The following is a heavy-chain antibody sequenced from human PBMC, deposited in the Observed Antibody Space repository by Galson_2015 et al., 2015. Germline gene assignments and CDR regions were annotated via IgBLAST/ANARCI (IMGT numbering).Heavy chain of an antibody. Sequence: SVKVSCKASGGTFSSYANSWVRQTPGQGLEWMGSIIPILGIANYAQKFQGRVTITADKSTSTAYMELSSLRSEDTAVYYCARSSTVTAFDYWGQGTLVTVSS. CDR3: ARSSTVTAFDY. CDR2: IIPILGIA. J-gene: IGHJ4*02. CDR1: GGTFSSYA. V-gene: IGHV1-69*04. D-gene: IGHD2-21*02.